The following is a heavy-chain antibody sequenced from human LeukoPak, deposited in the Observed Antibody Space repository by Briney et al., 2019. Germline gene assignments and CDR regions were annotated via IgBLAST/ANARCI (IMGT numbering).Heavy chain of an antibody. D-gene: IGHD3-3*01. Sequence: PSQTLSLTCAVSGGSISSGGYSWSWIRQPPGKGLEWIGYIYHSGSTYYNPSLKSRVTISVDRSKNQFSLKLSSVTAADTAVYYCARVVGRAVRYYDFWSGRSAWGQGTLVTVSS. CDR2: IYHSGST. CDR1: GGSISSGGYS. CDR3: ARVVGRAVRYYDFWSGRSA. J-gene: IGHJ5*02. V-gene: IGHV4-30-2*01.